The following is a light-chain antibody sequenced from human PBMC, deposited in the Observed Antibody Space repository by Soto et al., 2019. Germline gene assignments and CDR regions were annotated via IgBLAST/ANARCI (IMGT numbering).Light chain of an antibody. V-gene: IGKV3-20*01. J-gene: IGKJ5*01. CDR2: DTF. Sequence: EIVLTQSPGTLSLSPGERATLSCRASQSLNSNYLAWHQQKPGQAPRLLIYDTFSRATGIPDRLSGSGSGTDFTLTISRLEPEDFAVYFCQQYDYLITFGQGTRLEIK. CDR3: QQYDYLIT. CDR1: QSLNSNY.